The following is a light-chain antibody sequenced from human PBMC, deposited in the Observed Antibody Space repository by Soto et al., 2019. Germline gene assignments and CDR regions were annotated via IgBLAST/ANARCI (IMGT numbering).Light chain of an antibody. J-gene: IGKJ5*01. CDR3: QQRSKWPPIT. CDR2: DAS. CDR1: QSIYTY. Sequence: IVLTQSPATLSLSPGERATLACRASQSIYTYLAWYQQKPGQAPRLLIYDASNRATGLPARFSGSGSGTDFTLTISSLEPEDFAVYYCQQRSKWPPITFGQGTRLEIK. V-gene: IGKV3-11*01.